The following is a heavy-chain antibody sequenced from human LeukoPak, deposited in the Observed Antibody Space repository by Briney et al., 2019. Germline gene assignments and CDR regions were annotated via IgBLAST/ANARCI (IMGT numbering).Heavy chain of an antibody. D-gene: IGHD3-22*01. CDR1: GDSISSSRHY. CDR2: IYPSGNT. CDR3: ARAPHFFDTSGSRYYFDY. J-gene: IGHJ4*02. V-gene: IGHV4-61*02. Sequence: PSQTLSLTCTVSGDSISSSRHYWSWIRQPAGKGLEWIGRIYPSGNTNYNPSLKSRVTISLDTSKNQFSLNLSSVTAADTAVYFCARAPHFFDTSGSRYYFDYWGQGALVTVSS.